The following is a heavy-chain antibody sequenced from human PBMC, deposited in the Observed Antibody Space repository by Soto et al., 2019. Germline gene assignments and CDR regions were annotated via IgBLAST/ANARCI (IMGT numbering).Heavy chain of an antibody. V-gene: IGHV3-33*01. D-gene: IGHD2-2*01. Sequence: GGSLRLSCAASGFTFSSYGMHWVRQAPGKGLEWVAVIWYDGSNKYYADSVKGRFTISRDNSKNTLYLQMNSLRAEDTAVYYCARAERPTGYCISTSCYGWFDPWGQGTLVTVSS. CDR2: IWYDGSNK. CDR1: GFTFSSYG. J-gene: IGHJ5*02. CDR3: ARAERPTGYCISTSCYGWFDP.